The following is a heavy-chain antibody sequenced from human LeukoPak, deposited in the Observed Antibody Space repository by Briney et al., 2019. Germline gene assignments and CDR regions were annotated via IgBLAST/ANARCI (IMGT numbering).Heavy chain of an antibody. D-gene: IGHD3-10*01. V-gene: IGHV3-23*01. Sequence: PGGSLRLSCAASGFTFSSYAMTWVRQAPGKGLEWVSLISGSGGTTYYADSVKGRFTISRDNSKNTLYLQMNSLRAEDTAVYYCARDLRDTMVRGVIWSSAGRHTDIFDYWGQGTLVTVSS. CDR3: ARDLRDTMVRGVIWSSAGRHTDIFDY. J-gene: IGHJ4*02. CDR2: ISGSGGTT. CDR1: GFTFSSYA.